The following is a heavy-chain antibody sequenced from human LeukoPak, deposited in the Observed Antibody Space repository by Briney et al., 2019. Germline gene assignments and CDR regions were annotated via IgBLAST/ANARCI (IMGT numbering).Heavy chain of an antibody. Sequence: SGGSLRLSCSASGFTFSSYSMNWFRQPPGKGLDWVASISSISSYIYYAYSVKGRFTISRDNAKNSLYLQMNSLRAEDTAVYYCARDGTWGGYWGQGTLVTVSS. CDR2: ISSISSYI. CDR3: ARDGTWGGY. J-gene: IGHJ4*02. CDR1: GFTFSSYS. D-gene: IGHD3-16*01. V-gene: IGHV3-21*01.